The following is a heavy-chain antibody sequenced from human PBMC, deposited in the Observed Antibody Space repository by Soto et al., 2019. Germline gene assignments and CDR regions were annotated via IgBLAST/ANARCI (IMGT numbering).Heavy chain of an antibody. V-gene: IGHV5-51*01. CDR2: IYPGDSDT. D-gene: IGHD1-26*01. Sequence: GESLKISCKGSGYSFSSYWIGWVRQMSGEGLEWMGIIYPGDSDTRYSPSFQGQITISADKSISTAYLQWSSLKASDTAMFYCARGAALGTTFVFDVWGQGTMVTVSS. CDR1: GYSFSSYW. CDR3: ARGAALGTTFVFDV. J-gene: IGHJ3*01.